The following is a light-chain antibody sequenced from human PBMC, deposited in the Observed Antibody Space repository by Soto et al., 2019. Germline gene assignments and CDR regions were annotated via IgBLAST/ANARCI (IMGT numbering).Light chain of an antibody. CDR3: QQYYTTPLT. CDR2: WAS. CDR1: QSVLYSSNHQNY. J-gene: IGKJ4*01. Sequence: DIVMTQSPDSLAVSLGERATINCKSSQSVLYSSNHQNYLAWYQQKPGQPPQLLIYWASTRVSGVPDRFSGSGSGTDFTLTISSLQAEDVAVYYCQQYYTTPLTFGGGTKVEIK. V-gene: IGKV4-1*01.